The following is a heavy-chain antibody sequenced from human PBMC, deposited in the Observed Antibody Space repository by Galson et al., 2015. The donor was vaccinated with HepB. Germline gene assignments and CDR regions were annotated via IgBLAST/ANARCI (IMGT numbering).Heavy chain of an antibody. Sequence: QSGAEVKKPGASVKVSCKASGYTFTGYYMHWVRQAPGQGLEWMGRINPNSGGTNYAQKFQGRVTMTRDTSISTAYMELSRLRSDDTAVYYCARDSSWATDSGYDRAVAFDIWGQGTMVTVSS. CDR2: INPNSGGT. CDR1: GYTFTGYY. J-gene: IGHJ3*02. CDR3: ARDSSWATDSGYDRAVAFDI. D-gene: IGHD5-12*01. V-gene: IGHV1-2*06.